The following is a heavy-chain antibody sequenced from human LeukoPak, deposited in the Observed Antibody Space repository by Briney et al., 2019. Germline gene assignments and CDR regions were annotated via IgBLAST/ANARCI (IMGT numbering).Heavy chain of an antibody. CDR2: ISSSSSYI. CDR3: ARDFAYGDYAFDY. CDR1: GFTFSSYS. Sequence: PGGSLRLSCAASGFTFSSYSMNWVRQAPGKGLEWVSSISSSSSYIYYADSVKGRFTISRDNAKNSLYLQMNSLRAEDTAVYYCARDFAYGDYAFDYWGQGTLVTVSS. J-gene: IGHJ4*02. V-gene: IGHV3-21*01. D-gene: IGHD4-17*01.